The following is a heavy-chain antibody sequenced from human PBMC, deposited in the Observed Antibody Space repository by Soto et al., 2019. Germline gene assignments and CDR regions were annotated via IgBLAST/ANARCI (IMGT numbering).Heavy chain of an antibody. CDR1: GFTFSSYG. CDR2: ISYDGSNK. Sequence: PGGSLRLSCAASGFTFSSYGMHWVRQAPGKGLEWVAVISYDGSNKYYADSVKGRFTISRDNSKNTLYLQMNSLRAEDTAVYYCAKDLREGGYDFWSGVPTNYGMDVWGQGTTFTVSS. D-gene: IGHD3-3*01. V-gene: IGHV3-30*18. J-gene: IGHJ6*02. CDR3: AKDLREGGYDFWSGVPTNYGMDV.